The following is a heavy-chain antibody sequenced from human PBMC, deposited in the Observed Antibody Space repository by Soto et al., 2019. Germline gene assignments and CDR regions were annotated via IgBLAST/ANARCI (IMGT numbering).Heavy chain of an antibody. D-gene: IGHD3-10*01. V-gene: IGHV4-30-4*01. CDR1: GGSISRGDYY. Sequence: QVQLQESGPGLVKPSQTLSLTCTVSGGSISRGDYYCSWIRQPPGKGLEWIGYIYYSGSTYYTTSLKSRVTISVDTSKTQFSLKLSSVTAADTAVYYCDRGRGELLFDYWGPGTLVTVSS. CDR2: IYYSGST. J-gene: IGHJ4*02. CDR3: DRGRGELLFDY.